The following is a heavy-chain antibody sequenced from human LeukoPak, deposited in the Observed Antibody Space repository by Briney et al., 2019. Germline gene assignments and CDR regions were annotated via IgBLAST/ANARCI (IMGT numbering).Heavy chain of an antibody. V-gene: IGHV1-2*02. CDR3: ARGYCSGDCFTLFDY. D-gene: IGHD2-21*02. CDR1: GYMFTSYY. CDR2: ITPNSGGT. Sequence: ASVKVSCTASGYMFTSYYMHWVRQAPGQGLEWMGWITPNSGGTNYAQKFRGRVTMTRDTSISTAYMALSSLRSDDTAVYYCARGYCSGDCFTLFDYWGQGTLVTVSS. J-gene: IGHJ4*02.